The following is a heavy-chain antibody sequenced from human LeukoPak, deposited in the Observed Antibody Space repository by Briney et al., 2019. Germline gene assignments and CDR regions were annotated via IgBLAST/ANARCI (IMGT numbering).Heavy chain of an antibody. CDR3: TTGDY. CDR1: GFTFSSYS. Sequence: PGGSLRLSCATSGFTFSSYSMHWVRQAAGKGLEWVGRIKSKIDGGTTDYAAPVKGRFTISRDDSKNTLYLQMNSLKTEDTAVYYCTTGDYWGQGTLVTVSS. V-gene: IGHV3-15*07. J-gene: IGHJ4*02. CDR2: IKSKIDGGTT.